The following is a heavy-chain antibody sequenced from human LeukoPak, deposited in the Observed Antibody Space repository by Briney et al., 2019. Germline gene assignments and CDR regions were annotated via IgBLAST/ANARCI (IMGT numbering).Heavy chain of an antibody. D-gene: IGHD4-17*01. V-gene: IGHV4-34*01. J-gene: IGHJ4*02. CDR2: INHSGST. CDR1: GGSFSGYY. CDR3: ARENYGDYVGIDY. Sequence: PSETLSLTCAVYGGSFSGYYWSWIRQPPGKGLEWIGEINHSGSTNYNPSLKNRVTISVDTSKNQFSLKLSSVTAADTAVYYCARENYGDYVGIDYWGQGTLVTVSS.